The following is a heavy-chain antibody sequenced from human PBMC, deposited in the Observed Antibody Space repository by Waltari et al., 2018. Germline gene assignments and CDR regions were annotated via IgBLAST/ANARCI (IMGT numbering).Heavy chain of an antibody. D-gene: IGHD2-15*01. Sequence: EVQLVESGGGLVQPGGSLRISCAASGFPFSNYWMSWIRQAPGKGLEWVGNIKPDGSQREDLVSVRGRFTISRDNTKNSLDLQMNSLRAEDTAVYYCARPGRSDAFDVWGQGTLVTVSS. CDR1: GFPFSNYW. CDR2: IKPDGSQR. J-gene: IGHJ3*01. V-gene: IGHV3-7*04. CDR3: ARPGRSDAFDV.